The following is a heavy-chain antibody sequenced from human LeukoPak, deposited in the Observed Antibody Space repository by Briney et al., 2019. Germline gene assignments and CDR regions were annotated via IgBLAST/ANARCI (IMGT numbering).Heavy chain of an antibody. Sequence: GGSLRLSCAASEFTFSSYGMHWVRQAPGKGLEWVAVIWYDGSNKYYADSVKGRLAISRDNSKNTLYLQMDSLRAEDTAVYYCARDPGVRWLVGFDYWGQGTLVTVSS. CDR2: IWYDGSNK. J-gene: IGHJ4*02. CDR3: ARDPGVRWLVGFDY. CDR1: EFTFSSYG. D-gene: IGHD6-19*01. V-gene: IGHV3-33*01.